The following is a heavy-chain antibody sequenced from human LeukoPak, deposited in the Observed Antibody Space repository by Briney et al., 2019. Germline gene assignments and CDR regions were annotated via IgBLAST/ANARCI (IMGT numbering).Heavy chain of an antibody. D-gene: IGHD5-18*01. J-gene: IGHJ4*02. CDR1: GDSISSSFY. CDR2: IYYSGST. V-gene: IGHV4-39*01. Sequence: SETLSLTCTVSGDSISSSFYWGWIRQPPGKGLEWIGSIYYSGSTYYNPSLKSRVTISVDTSKNQFSLKLSSVTAADTAVYYCASGGYSYGYPTWWGQGTLVTVSS. CDR3: ASGGYSYGYPTW.